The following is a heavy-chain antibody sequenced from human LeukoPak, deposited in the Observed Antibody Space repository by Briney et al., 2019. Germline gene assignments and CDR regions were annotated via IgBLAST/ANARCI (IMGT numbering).Heavy chain of an antibody. CDR2: VSAYNGNT. CDR3: ARDPRSGHFDY. CDR1: GYQFNTQT. V-gene: IGHV1-18*01. Sequence: AASVKVSCKTSGYQFNTQTITWVRQAPGQGLEWMGWVSAYNGNTNYEQKFQGRVTMTTDRSTRTAYMELRSLTSDDTAVYFCARDPRSGHFDYWGQGSLVTVSS. J-gene: IGHJ4*02.